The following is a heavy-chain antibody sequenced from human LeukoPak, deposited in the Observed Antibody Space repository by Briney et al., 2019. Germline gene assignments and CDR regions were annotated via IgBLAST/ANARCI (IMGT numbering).Heavy chain of an antibody. D-gene: IGHD5-18*01. CDR3: AKGGYNYGYVDY. V-gene: IGHV3-23*01. Sequence: GGSLRLSCAGSGFMFSNHAMSWVRQAPGKGLEWVSGISTRGGGIYYADSVKGRFTTSRDNSKNTLYLQMNSLRAEDTAVYYCAKGGYNYGYVDYWGQGTLVTVSS. CDR2: ISTRGGGI. CDR1: GFMFSNHA. J-gene: IGHJ4*02.